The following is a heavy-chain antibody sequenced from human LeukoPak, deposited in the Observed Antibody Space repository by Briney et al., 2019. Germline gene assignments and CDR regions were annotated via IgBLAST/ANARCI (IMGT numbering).Heavy chain of an antibody. CDR1: GFIFPNAW. D-gene: IGHD3-3*01. V-gene: IGHV3-7*01. CDR3: ASRAIYFDY. J-gene: IGHJ4*02. CDR2: MKHDGSEK. Sequence: PGGSLRLSCAASGFIFPNAWMHWVRQAPGKGLEWVASMKHDGSEKYYVDSVKGRFTISRDNAKNSLYLQMNSLRAEDTAVYYCASRAIYFDYWGQGTLVTVSS.